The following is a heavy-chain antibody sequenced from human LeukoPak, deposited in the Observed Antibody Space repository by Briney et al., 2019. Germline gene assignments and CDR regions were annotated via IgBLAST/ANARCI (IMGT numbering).Heavy chain of an antibody. J-gene: IGHJ4*02. V-gene: IGHV4-34*01. CDR2: INHSGST. CDR1: GGSFSGYY. Sequence: KPSETLSLTCAVYGGSFSGYYWSWIRQSLPGKGLEWIGEINHSGSTKYNPSLKSRVTISVDTSKNQFSLKLSSVTAADTAVYYCARPNYYDSSGYPFFDYWGQGTLVTVSS. D-gene: IGHD3-22*01. CDR3: ARPNYYDSSGYPFFDY.